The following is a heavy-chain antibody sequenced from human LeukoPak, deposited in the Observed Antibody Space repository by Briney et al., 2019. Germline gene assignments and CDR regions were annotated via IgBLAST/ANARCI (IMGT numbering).Heavy chain of an antibody. CDR1: GGSISSSSYY. Sequence: PSETLSLTCTVSGGSISSSSYYWGWIRQPSGKGLEWIGNIYYSGNTYYSPSLKSRVTISVDTSKNQFSLKLSSVTAADTAVYYCARGGTGDLDYWGQGTLVTVSS. J-gene: IGHJ4*02. D-gene: IGHD7-27*01. V-gene: IGHV4-39*07. CDR2: IYYSGNT. CDR3: ARGGTGDLDY.